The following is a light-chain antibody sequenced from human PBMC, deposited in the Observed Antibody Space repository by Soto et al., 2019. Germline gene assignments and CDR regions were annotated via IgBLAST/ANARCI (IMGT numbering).Light chain of an antibody. J-gene: IGKJ4*01. CDR1: QSISSW. CDR3: QQYNTYSSLT. CDR2: DAS. V-gene: IGKV1-5*01. Sequence: DIQMTQSPSTLSACIGDRVTITCRASQSISSWLAWYQQKLGRAPRLLIYDASSLESGVPSRFSGSGYGTEFTLTISSLQPDDFATYYCQQYNTYSSLTFGGGTKVEIK.